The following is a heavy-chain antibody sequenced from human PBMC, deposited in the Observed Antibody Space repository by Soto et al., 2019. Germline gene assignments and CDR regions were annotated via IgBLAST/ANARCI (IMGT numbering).Heavy chain of an antibody. CDR1: GYSFTSYW. V-gene: IGHV5-10-1*01. Sequence: GESLKISCKGSGYSFTSYWISWARQMPGKGLEWMGRIDPSDSYTNYSPSFQGHVTISADKSISTAYLQWSSLKASDTAMYYCARHYDILTGYAPYPHDYWGQGTLVTVSS. CDR3: ARHYDILTGYAPYPHDY. D-gene: IGHD3-9*01. J-gene: IGHJ4*02. CDR2: IDPSDSYT.